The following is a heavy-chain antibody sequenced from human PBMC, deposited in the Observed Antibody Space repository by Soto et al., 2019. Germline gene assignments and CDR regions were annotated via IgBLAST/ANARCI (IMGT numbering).Heavy chain of an antibody. D-gene: IGHD3-22*01. CDR1: GGTFSSYT. J-gene: IGHJ5*02. V-gene: IGHV1-69*08. CDR3: ARDQGKGSDYYDSSGYHEANWFDP. Sequence: QVQLVQSGAEVKKPGSSVKVSCKASGGTFSSYTISWVRQAPGQGLEWMGRIIPILGIANYAQKFQGRVTITADKSTSKAYMELSSLRSEDTAVYYCARDQGKGSDYYDSSGYHEANWFDPWGQGTLVTVSS. CDR2: IIPILGIA.